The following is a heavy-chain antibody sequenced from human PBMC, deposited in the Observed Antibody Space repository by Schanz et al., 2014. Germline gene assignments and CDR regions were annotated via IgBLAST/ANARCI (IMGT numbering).Heavy chain of an antibody. CDR3: ARDTTWRLDL. D-gene: IGHD1-1*01. CDR2: VFPNGIT. J-gene: IGHJ2*01. CDR1: GGSVSSGRYY. V-gene: IGHV4-61*02. Sequence: QVQLQESGPGLVKPSQTLSLSCTVSGGSVSSGRYYWSWIRQPAGKALEWVGRVFPNGITNYNPSLKSRVTITVATSKTQFSETLTSLTAADTAVYYCARDTTWRLDLWGRGTLVTVSS.